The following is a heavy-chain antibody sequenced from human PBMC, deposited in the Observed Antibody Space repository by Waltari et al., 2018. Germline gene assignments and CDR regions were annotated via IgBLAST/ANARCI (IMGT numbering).Heavy chain of an antibody. CDR3: ARGVGATSIV. CDR2: IKQDGSEK. D-gene: IGHD1-26*01. Sequence: EVQLVESGGGLVQPGGSLRLSCTPSGLPFSSYWMRWVRQAPGKGLEWVANIKQDGSEKYYLDSVKGRFTISRDNAKNSLYLQMNSLRAEDTAVYYCARGVGATSIVWGQGTLVTVSS. V-gene: IGHV3-7*04. CDR1: GLPFSSYW. J-gene: IGHJ1*01.